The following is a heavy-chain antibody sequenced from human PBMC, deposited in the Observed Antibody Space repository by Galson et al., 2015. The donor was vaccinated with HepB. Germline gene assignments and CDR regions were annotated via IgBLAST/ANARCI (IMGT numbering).Heavy chain of an antibody. CDR3: CGDRPGNGNTATRGWFDP. CDR2: IRSEAYGGTT. V-gene: IGHV3-49*04. J-gene: IGHJ5*02. CDR1: GFIFGDYA. D-gene: IGHD5-18*01. Sequence: SLRLSCAASGFIFGDYAMSWVRQAPGKGLEWISYIRSEAYGGTTVYAASVKGRFTISRDDSKSIAYLQMNSLEIDDTAVYYCCGDRPGNGNTATRGWFDPWGQGTLVTVSS.